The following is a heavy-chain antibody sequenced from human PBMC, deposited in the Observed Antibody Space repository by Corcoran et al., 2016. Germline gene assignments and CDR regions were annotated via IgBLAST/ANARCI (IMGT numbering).Heavy chain of an antibody. CDR2: IKSKTDGWTT. D-gene: IGHD2-15*01. CDR1: GFTFSNAW. J-gene: IGHJ3*02. CDR3: TKEPEEGLGAFDI. V-gene: IGHV3-15*01. Sequence: EMQLVESGGGLVKPGGSLRLSCAASGFTFSNAWMSWVRQAPGEGLEWVGRIKSKTDGWTTDYDAPGKGRFTISRDDSKNTLYLQTNSLKTEDTALYYCTKEPEEGLGAFDIWGQGTMVTVSS.